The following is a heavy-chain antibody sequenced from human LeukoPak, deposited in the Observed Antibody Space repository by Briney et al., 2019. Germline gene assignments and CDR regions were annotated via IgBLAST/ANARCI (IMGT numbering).Heavy chain of an antibody. V-gene: IGHV3-23*01. Sequence: GGSLRLSCAASGFTFSSYAMSWVRQAPGKGLEWGSAISGSGGSTYYADSVKGRFTISRDNSKNTLYLQMNSLRAEDTAVYYCAKGLRFSYYDSSGYYGAIGRYAFDIWGQGTMVTVSS. CDR3: AKGLRFSYYDSSGYYGAIGRYAFDI. D-gene: IGHD3-22*01. CDR1: GFTFSSYA. J-gene: IGHJ3*02. CDR2: ISGSGGST.